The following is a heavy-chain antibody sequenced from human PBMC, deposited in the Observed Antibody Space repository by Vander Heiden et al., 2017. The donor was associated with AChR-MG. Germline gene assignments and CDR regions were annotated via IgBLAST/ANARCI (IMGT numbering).Heavy chain of an antibody. V-gene: IGHV1-69*01. CDR1: SYA. J-gene: IGHJ6*02. Sequence: SYAISWVRQAPGQGLEWMGGIIPIFGTANYAQKFQGRVTITADESTSTAYMERSSLRSEDTAVYYCARRLTTYYDFWSGYYGWFGDYGMDVWGQGTTVTVSS. CDR2: IIPIFGTA. CDR3: ARRLTTYYDFWSGYYGWFGDYGMDV. D-gene: IGHD3-3*01.